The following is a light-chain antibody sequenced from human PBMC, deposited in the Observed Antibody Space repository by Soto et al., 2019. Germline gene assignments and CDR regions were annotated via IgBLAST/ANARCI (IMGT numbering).Light chain of an antibody. CDR2: GAS. CDR3: QQANSFPWS. V-gene: IGKV3-20*01. Sequence: EIVLTQSPGTLSVSPGERATLSCRASQTVTNSLLAWYQQRPGRAPRLLIYGASIRATGIPDRFSGSGSGTDFTLTISRLEPEDSATYYCQQANSFPWSFGQGTKVEI. J-gene: IGKJ1*01. CDR1: QTVTNSL.